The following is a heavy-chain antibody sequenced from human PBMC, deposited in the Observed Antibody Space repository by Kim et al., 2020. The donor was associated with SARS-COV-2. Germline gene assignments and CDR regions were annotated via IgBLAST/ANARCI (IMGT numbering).Heavy chain of an antibody. CDR3: AKDFARYEVMAVAGGCY. D-gene: IGHD6-19*01. V-gene: IGHV3-23*01. Sequence: GGSLRLSCAASGFTFSSYAMSWVRQAPGKGLEWVSAISGSGGSTYYADSVKGRFTISRDNSKNTLYLQMNSLRAEDTAVYYCAKDFARYEVMAVAGGCYWGQGTLVTVSS. J-gene: IGHJ4*02. CDR1: GFTFSSYA. CDR2: ISGSGGST.